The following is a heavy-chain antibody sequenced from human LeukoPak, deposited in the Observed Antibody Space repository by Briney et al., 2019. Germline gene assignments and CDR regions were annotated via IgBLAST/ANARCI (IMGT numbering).Heavy chain of an antibody. D-gene: IGHD3-10*01. Sequence: GGSISSXYWSWIRQPPGKGLEWIGYXYYSGSTNYNPSLKSRVTISVDTSKNQFSLKLSYVPAADTAVYYCARYRNYYGSGSYYSRFDYWGQGTLVTVSS. CDR1: GGSISSXY. CDR3: ARYRNYYGSGSYYSRFDY. J-gene: IGHJ4*02. V-gene: IGHV4-59*01. CDR2: XYYSGST.